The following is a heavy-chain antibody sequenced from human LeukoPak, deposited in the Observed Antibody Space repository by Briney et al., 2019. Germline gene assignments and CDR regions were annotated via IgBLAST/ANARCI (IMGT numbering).Heavy chain of an antibody. V-gene: IGHV5-10-1*01. J-gene: IGHJ4*02. D-gene: IGHD3-9*01. CDR2: IDPSDSYT. CDR1: GYSFTSYW. Sequence: GESLKISCKGSGYSFTSYWISWVRQMPGKGLEWMGRIDPSDSYTNYSPSFQGHVTISADKSISTAYLQWSSLKVSDTAMYYCARHKYDILTGYYFDYWGQGTLVTVSS. CDR3: ARHKYDILTGYYFDY.